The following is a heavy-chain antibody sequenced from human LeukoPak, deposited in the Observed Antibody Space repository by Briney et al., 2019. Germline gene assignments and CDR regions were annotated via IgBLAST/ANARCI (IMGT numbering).Heavy chain of an antibody. CDR1: GFTFSNYV. Sequence: GGSLRLSCAASGFTFSNYVMRWVRQAPGKGLEWVAVISYDGSNKYYADSVKGRFTISRDNSKNTQYLQMNSLRAEGTAVYYCASAYYDILTGYYHEFDYWGQGTLVTVSS. D-gene: IGHD3-9*01. CDR3: ASAYYDILTGYYHEFDY. CDR2: ISYDGSNK. V-gene: IGHV3-30-3*01. J-gene: IGHJ4*02.